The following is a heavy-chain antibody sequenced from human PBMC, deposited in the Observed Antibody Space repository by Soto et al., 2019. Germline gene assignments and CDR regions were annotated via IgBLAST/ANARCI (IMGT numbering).Heavy chain of an antibody. D-gene: IGHD4-17*01. J-gene: IGHJ3*02. CDR3: ARGDTVTITLTAFDI. CDR1: GYTFTGYY. V-gene: IGHV1-2*04. CDR2: INPNSGGT. Sequence: QVQLVQSGAEVKKPGASVKVSCKASGYTFTGYYMHWVRQAPGQGLEWMGWINPNSGGTNYAQKFQGWVIMTRDTSISTAYMELSRLRSDDTAVYYCARGDTVTITLTAFDIWGQGTMVTVSS.